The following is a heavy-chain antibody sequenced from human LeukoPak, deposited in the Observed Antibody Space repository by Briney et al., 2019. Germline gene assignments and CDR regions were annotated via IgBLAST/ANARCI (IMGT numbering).Heavy chain of an antibody. V-gene: IGHV3-23*01. J-gene: IGHJ5*02. CDR1: GFTFSNYA. CDR2: LTGGGDFT. CDR3: AKRGNTISFFDP. D-gene: IGHD5-24*01. Sequence: GGSLRLSCGASGFTFSNYAMYWVRQAPGKGLEWVSGLTGGGDFTYYADSVKGRFTISRDNSKNTLHLEMNSLRADDTAVYYCAKRGNTISFFDPWGQGTLVTVSS.